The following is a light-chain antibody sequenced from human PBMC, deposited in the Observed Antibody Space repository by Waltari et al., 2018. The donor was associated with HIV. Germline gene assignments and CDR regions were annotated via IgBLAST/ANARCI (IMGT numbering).Light chain of an antibody. V-gene: IGKV2-30*01. J-gene: IGKJ1*01. Sequence: DVVMTQYPLSLAVTLGQPASMSCRSSRSLVSSDGNTFLSWFQQRPGQSPRRLIYKVSDRDSGVPDRFSGRGSGTDFTLRISRVEAEDVGIYYCMQGTHWPPWTFGQGTKVEIK. CDR2: KVS. CDR3: MQGTHWPPWT. CDR1: RSLVSSDGNTF.